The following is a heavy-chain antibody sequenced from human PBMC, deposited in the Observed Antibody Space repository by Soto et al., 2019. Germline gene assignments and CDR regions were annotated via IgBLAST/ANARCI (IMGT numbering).Heavy chain of an antibody. Sequence: SVKVSCKASGGTFSSYAISWVRQAPGQGLEWMGGIIPIFGTANYAQKFQGRVTITADESTSTAYMELSSLRSEDTAVYYCARPGGYGNYYYGMDVWGQGTTVTVSS. CDR3: ARPGGYGNYYYGMDV. CDR2: IIPIFGTA. D-gene: IGHD5-12*01. V-gene: IGHV1-69*13. CDR1: GGTFSSYA. J-gene: IGHJ6*02.